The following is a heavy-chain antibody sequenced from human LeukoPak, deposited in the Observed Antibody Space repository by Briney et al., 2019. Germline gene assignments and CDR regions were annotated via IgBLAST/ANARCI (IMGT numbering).Heavy chain of an antibody. CDR1: GGSISSGYW. D-gene: IGHD4-23*01. Sequence: SGTLSLTCAVYGGSISSGYWWNWVCQPPGKGLEWIGEIHHTGSTNYNPSLKSRVTISLDTSKNQFSLKLSSVTAADTAVYYCVRGSDYGGNSGLDYWGQGTLVTVSS. CDR3: VRGSDYGGNSGLDY. V-gene: IGHV4-4*02. J-gene: IGHJ4*02. CDR2: IHHTGST.